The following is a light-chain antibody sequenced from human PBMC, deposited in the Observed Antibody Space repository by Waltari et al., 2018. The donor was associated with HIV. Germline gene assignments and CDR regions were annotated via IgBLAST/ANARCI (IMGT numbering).Light chain of an antibody. J-gene: IGKJ1*01. CDR2: DVF. V-gene: IGKV1-6*01. Sequence: AIQMTQSPSSLSASVGDRVTITGRARQGIRNDLGLYQQKPGKAPKLLIYDVFNLQSGVPSRFSGSGSGTDFTLTISSLQPEDFATYYCLQDYAYPRTFGQGTKVAIK. CDR3: LQDYAYPRT. CDR1: QGIRND.